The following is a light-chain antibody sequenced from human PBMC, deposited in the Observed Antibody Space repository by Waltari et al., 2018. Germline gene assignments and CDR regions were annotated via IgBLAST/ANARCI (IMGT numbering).Light chain of an antibody. J-gene: IGLJ1*01. Sequence: SYVLTQPPSVSVAPGETASITCGGDSMGRYSAHWYQQKPGQAPVLVIFSYSDRPSGIPSRFSGSNSGNTATLTITSVEAGDEARYYCQVWHADIDPGVFGTGTEVTVL. CDR1: SMGRYS. CDR2: SYS. V-gene: IGLV3-21*04. CDR3: QVWHADIDPGV.